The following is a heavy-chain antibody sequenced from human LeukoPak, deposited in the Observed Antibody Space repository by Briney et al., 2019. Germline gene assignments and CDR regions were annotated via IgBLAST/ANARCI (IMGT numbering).Heavy chain of an antibody. D-gene: IGHD5-18*01. J-gene: IGHJ4*02. Sequence: GSLRLSCAASGFTFSNYAMSWVRQAPGKGLEWVSVISGSGGSTHYADSVKGRFTISRDNSKNTLYLQMNSLRAEDTAVYYCARDLTARGSYYFDYWGQGTLVTVSS. CDR3: ARDLTARGSYYFDY. CDR2: ISGSGGST. V-gene: IGHV3-23*01. CDR1: GFTFSNYA.